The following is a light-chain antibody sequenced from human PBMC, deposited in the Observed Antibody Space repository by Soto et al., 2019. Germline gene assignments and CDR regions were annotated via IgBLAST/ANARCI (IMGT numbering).Light chain of an antibody. J-gene: IGLJ1*01. V-gene: IGLV1-44*01. Sequence: QPVLTQPPSASGTPGQRVTISCSGSTSNIGSNTVSWYQQLPGTAPKLLIYTNNQRPSGVPDRFSGSKSGTSASLAISGLQSEDEADYYCAAWDDSQNGYVFGAGTKVTVL. CDR3: AAWDDSQNGYV. CDR2: TNN. CDR1: TSNIGSNT.